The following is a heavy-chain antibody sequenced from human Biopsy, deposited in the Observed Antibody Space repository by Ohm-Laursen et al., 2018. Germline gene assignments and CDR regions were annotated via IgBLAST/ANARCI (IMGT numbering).Heavy chain of an antibody. V-gene: IGHV4-59*02. D-gene: IGHD4-11*01. CDR2: IYYSVMT. Sequence: SETLSLTCTVSGDSVTKYYWSWIRQPPGKGLEWIGHIYYSVMTNYNPSLQSRVSISVGTSRNQVSLTLSSGTAADTAVYYCARDSGILNYGNFKYYHYYGMDVWGQGTKVTVSS. CDR1: GDSVTKYY. CDR3: ARDSGILNYGNFKYYHYYGMDV. J-gene: IGHJ6*02.